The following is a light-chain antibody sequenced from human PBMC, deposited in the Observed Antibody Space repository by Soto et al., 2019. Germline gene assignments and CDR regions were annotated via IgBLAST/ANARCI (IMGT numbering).Light chain of an antibody. J-gene: IGLJ1*01. CDR2: EVS. CDR1: SSDVGGYNY. Sequence: QSALTQPASVSGSPGQSITISCTGTSSDVGGYNYVSWYQQNPGKAPKLMIYEVSNRPSGVSNRFSGSKSGNTASLTISGLPAEDEADYYCTSYRSPRTRYVFGTGTKVTVL. CDR3: TSYRSPRTRYV. V-gene: IGLV2-14*01.